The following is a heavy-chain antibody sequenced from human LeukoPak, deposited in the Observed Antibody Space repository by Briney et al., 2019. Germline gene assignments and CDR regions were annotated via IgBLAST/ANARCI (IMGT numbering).Heavy chain of an antibody. J-gene: IGHJ4*02. D-gene: IGHD2-15*01. Sequence: GGSLRLSCAASGFSLRNYRMSWVRQAPGKGLEWVASIKEDGSDKYYVDSVKGRFTISRDNAKNSVSLQLDSLRPEDTALYYCAREGKVAALDYWGQGSLVTVSA. V-gene: IGHV3-7*01. CDR2: IKEDGSDK. CDR3: AREGKVAALDY. CDR1: GFSLRNYR.